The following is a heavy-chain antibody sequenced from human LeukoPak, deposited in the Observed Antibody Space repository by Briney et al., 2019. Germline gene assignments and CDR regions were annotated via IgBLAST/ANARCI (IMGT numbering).Heavy chain of an antibody. V-gene: IGHV4-34*01. CDR2: INHSGST. Sequence: SETLSLTCAVYGGSFSGYYWSWIRQPPGKGLEWIGEINHSGSTNYNPSLKSRVTISVDTSKNQFSLKLSSVTAADTAVYYCARDRGYSYGYGLDYWGQGTLVTVSS. D-gene: IGHD5-18*01. J-gene: IGHJ4*02. CDR3: ARDRGYSYGYGLDY. CDR1: GGSFSGYY.